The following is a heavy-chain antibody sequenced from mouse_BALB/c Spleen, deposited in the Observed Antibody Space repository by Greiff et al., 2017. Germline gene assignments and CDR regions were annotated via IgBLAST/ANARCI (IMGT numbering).Heavy chain of an antibody. J-gene: IGHJ2*01. Sequence: EVHLVESGPGLVKPSQSLSLTCSVTGYSITSGYYWNWIRQFPGNKLEWMGYISYDGSNNYNPSLKNRISITRDTSKNQFFLKLNSVTTEDTATYYCARRITTVVYFDYWGQGTTLTVSS. CDR1: GYSITSGYY. D-gene: IGHD1-1*01. CDR3: ARRITTVVYFDY. V-gene: IGHV3-6*02. CDR2: ISYDGSN.